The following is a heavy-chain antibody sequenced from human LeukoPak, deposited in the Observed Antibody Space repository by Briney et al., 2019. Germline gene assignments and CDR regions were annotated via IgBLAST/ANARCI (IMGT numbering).Heavy chain of an antibody. J-gene: IGHJ4*02. CDR1: GGSISGYY. CDR2: IYYSGTT. V-gene: IGHV4-59*01. D-gene: IGHD3-10*01. CDR3: ARYLSSGLDY. Sequence: PSGTLSLTCTVSGGSISGYYWSWIRQPPGKGLEWVGYIYYSGTTNSNPSLKSRLTISVDTSRNQFSLKVSSVTAADTAVYYCARYLSSGLDYWGQGTLVTVSS.